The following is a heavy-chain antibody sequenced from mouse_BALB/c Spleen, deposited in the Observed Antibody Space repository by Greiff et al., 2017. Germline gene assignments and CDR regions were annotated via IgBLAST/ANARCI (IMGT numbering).Heavy chain of an antibody. V-gene: IGHV3-2*02. Sequence: EVQLVESGPGLVKPSQSLSLTCTVTGYSITSDYAGNWLRQFPGNKLEWMGYISYSGSTNYNPSLKSRISITRDTSKSQFFLQLNSVTTEDTATYYCARGYYGSTYYFDYWGQGTTLTVSS. CDR2: ISYSGST. CDR3: ARGYYGSTYYFDY. CDR1: GYSITSDYA. D-gene: IGHD1-1*01. J-gene: IGHJ2*01.